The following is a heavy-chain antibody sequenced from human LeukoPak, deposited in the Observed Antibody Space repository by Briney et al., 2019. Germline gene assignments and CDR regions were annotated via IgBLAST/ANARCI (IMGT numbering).Heavy chain of an antibody. CDR1: GASITSHS. CDR2: IYYSGST. CDR3: ASGINDFWSGYHVGEDKYGMDV. D-gene: IGHD3-3*01. J-gene: IGHJ6*02. V-gene: IGHV4-59*11. Sequence: SETLSLTCTVSGASITSHSWTWIRQPPGKGLEWIGYIYYSGSTNYNPSLKSRVTISVDTSKNQFSLKLSSVTAADTAVYYCASGINDFWSGYHVGEDKYGMDVWGQGTTVTVSS.